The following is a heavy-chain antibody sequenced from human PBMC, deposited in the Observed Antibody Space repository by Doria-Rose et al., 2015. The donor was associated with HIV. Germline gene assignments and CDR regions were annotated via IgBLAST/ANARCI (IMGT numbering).Heavy chain of an antibody. J-gene: IGHJ4*02. CDR3: ARIKSSRWYHKYYFDF. Sequence: SGPVLVKLTETLTLTCTVSGVSLSSPGMGVSWIRQPPGKALEWRANIFSDDERSYKTSLKSRLTVSRGTSKSQVVLTMTDMDPVDTATYYCARIKSSRWYHKYYFDFWGQGTLVIVSA. CDR1: GVSLSSPGMG. D-gene: IGHD6-13*01. CDR2: IFSDDER. V-gene: IGHV2-26*01.